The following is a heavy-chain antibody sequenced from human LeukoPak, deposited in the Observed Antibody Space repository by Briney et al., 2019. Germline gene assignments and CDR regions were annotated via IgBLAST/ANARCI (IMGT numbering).Heavy chain of an antibody. J-gene: IGHJ4*01. Sequence: PSETLSLTCTVSGDSIRNHYWSWIRQPPGKGLECIGVIQYSGSTNYNPSVKSRVTISVDTPKNQFSLKLNSVTAADTAVYFCARVSLSGYCSGASCYFDYWGHGTLVTVSS. CDR1: GDSIRNHY. D-gene: IGHD2-15*01. CDR2: IQYSGST. V-gene: IGHV4-59*11. CDR3: ARVSLSGYCSGASCYFDY.